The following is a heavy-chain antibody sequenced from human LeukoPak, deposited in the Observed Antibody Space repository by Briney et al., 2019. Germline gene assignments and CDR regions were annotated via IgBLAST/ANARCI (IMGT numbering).Heavy chain of an antibody. Sequence: ASVKVSCKASGYTFTSYYMHWVRQAPGQGVEWMGIINPSGGSTSYAQKFQGRVTMTRDTSTSTVYMELGSLRSEDTAVYFCARDWSSRSDSSYDRYYYGMDVWGQGTTVTVSS. CDR2: INPSGGST. J-gene: IGHJ6*02. CDR1: GYTFTSYY. D-gene: IGHD6-6*01. CDR3: ARDWSSRSDSSYDRYYYGMDV. V-gene: IGHV1-46*01.